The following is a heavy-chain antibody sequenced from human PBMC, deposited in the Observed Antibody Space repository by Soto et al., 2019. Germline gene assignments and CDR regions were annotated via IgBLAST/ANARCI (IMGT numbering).Heavy chain of an antibody. CDR1: GFTFSSYA. J-gene: IGHJ5*02. CDR2: ISGSGGST. V-gene: IGHV3-23*01. CDR3: AEGGVVRGVIISRPS. Sequence: EVQLLESGGGLVQPGGSLRLSCAASGFTFSSYAMSWVRQAPGKGLEWVSAISGSGGSTYYADSVKGRFTISRDNSKNTLYLQMNSLRAEDTAVYYCAEGGVVRGVIISRPSWVQGTLVTVSS. D-gene: IGHD3-10*01.